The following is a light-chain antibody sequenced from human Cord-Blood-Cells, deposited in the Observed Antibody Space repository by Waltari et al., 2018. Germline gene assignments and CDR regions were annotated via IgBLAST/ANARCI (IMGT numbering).Light chain of an antibody. CDR2: EGS. V-gene: IGLV2-23*03. CDR1: SSDVGSYNL. J-gene: IGLJ3*02. CDR3: CSYAGSSTFEWV. Sequence: QSALTQPASVSGSPGQSITISCTGTSSDVGSYNLVSWYQQHPGKAPKLMIYEGSKRTSALSNRVAGSKSGNTASLTISGLQAEEEADDDCCSYAGSSTFEWVFGGGTKLTVL.